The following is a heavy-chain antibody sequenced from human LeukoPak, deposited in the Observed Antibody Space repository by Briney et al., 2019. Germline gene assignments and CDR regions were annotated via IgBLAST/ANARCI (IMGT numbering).Heavy chain of an antibody. Sequence: PGGSLRVSCAASGFTFSHYWMHWVRQGPGKGLVWVSRINSDGGSTYSADSVRGRFTISRDYSKNTLFLQMNSLRAEDTAVYYCARGQYYYGSASPDYWGQGTLVTVSS. CDR2: INSDGGST. J-gene: IGHJ4*02. CDR1: GFTFSHYW. D-gene: IGHD3-10*01. V-gene: IGHV3-74*01. CDR3: ARGQYYYGSASPDY.